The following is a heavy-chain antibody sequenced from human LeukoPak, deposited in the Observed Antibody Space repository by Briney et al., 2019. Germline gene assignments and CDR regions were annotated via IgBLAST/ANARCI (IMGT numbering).Heavy chain of an antibody. CDR3: ATAPILRGEGGEHYKYGMDV. CDR1: GGSISSSSYY. V-gene: IGHV4-39*07. CDR2: IYYSGSA. D-gene: IGHD2-2*02. Sequence: SETLSLTCTVSGGSISSSSYYWGWVRQPPGKGLEWIGSIYYSGSAYYNPSLNSRLTISVDTSKNQFSLNLFSVTAADTAVYYCATAPILRGEGGEHYKYGMDVWGQGTTVIVSS. J-gene: IGHJ6*02.